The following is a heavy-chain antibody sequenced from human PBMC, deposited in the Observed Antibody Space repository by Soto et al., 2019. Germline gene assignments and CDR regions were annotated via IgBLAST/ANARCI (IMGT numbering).Heavy chain of an antibody. D-gene: IGHD4-17*01. V-gene: IGHV3-7*01. J-gene: IGHJ4*02. CDR3: ARERSQYYFDY. CDR1: GFTFSSYW. Sequence: GGSLRLSCAASGFTFSSYWMSWVRQAPGKGLEWVANIKQDGSEKYYVDSVKGRFTISRDNAKNPLYLQMNSLRAEDTAVYYCARERSQYYFDYWGQGTLVTVSS. CDR2: IKQDGSEK.